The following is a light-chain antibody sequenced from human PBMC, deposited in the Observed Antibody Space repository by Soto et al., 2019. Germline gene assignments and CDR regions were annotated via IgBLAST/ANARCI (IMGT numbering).Light chain of an antibody. J-gene: IGLJ1*01. CDR3: SSYTSSSTRV. CDR1: NSDVGEYNY. V-gene: IGLV2-14*01. Sequence: QALLTQPASVSGSPGQSITISCTGTNSDVGEYNYVSWYQQHPGRAPKLIIYEVTNRPSGVSIRFSGSKSGNTASLTISGLQPEDEADYYCSSYTSSSTRVFGTGTTVTVL. CDR2: EVT.